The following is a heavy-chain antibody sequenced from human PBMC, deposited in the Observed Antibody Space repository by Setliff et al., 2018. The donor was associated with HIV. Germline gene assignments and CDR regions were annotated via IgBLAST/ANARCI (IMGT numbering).Heavy chain of an antibody. D-gene: IGHD3-10*01. J-gene: IGHJ4*02. Sequence: PGESLKISCKGYGYSFTNYWIGWVRQMPGKGLEWMGIIYPGDSDTRYSPSFQGQVTISADKSISTAYLQWSSLKASDTAMYYCARHPILWFGELLGIFDYWGQGTLVTVSS. CDR1: GYSFTNYW. CDR3: ARHPILWFGELLGIFDY. CDR2: IYPGDSDT. V-gene: IGHV5-51*01.